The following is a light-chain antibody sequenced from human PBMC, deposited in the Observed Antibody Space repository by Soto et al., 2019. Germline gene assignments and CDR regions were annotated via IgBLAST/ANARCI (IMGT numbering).Light chain of an antibody. Sequence: IQLTQSPSSLSASVGDRVTITCRASQSITTFLAWYQQRPGRAPNILIYSATTLQSGVPSRFSGSGSGTDFTLTINSLQPEDLATYYCQQSHSAPLTFGGGTKVEIK. CDR3: QQSHSAPLT. J-gene: IGKJ4*01. CDR2: SAT. V-gene: IGKV1-39*01. CDR1: QSITTF.